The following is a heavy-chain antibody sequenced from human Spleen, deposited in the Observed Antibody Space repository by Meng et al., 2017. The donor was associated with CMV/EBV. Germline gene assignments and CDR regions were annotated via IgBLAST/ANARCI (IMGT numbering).Heavy chain of an antibody. V-gene: IGHV3-21*01. D-gene: IGHD5-18*01. Sequence: SYSMNWVRQAPGKGLEWVSSISSSSSYIYYADSVKGRFTISRDNAKNSLYLQMNSLRAEDTAVYYCARDTPGGYSYGYFYYYGMDVWGQGTTVTVSS. CDR1: SYS. CDR2: ISSSSSYI. J-gene: IGHJ6*02. CDR3: ARDTPGGYSYGYFYYYGMDV.